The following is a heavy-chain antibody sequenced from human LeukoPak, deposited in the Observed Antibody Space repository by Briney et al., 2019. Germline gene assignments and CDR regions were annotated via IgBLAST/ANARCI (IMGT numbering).Heavy chain of an antibody. Sequence: SETLSLTCTVSGGSVSSSYWSWIRQPPGKGLEWIGYIYNSGSTNYNPSLKSRVTISVDTFKNQFSLNLSSVTAADTAVYYCAREGSGSYYNWFDPWGQGTLVTVSS. CDR3: AREGSGSYYNWFDP. CDR1: GGSVSSSY. J-gene: IGHJ5*02. CDR2: IYNSGST. V-gene: IGHV4-59*02. D-gene: IGHD3-10*01.